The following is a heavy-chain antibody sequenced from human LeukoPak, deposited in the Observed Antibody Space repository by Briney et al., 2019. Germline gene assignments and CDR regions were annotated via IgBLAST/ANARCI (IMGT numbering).Heavy chain of an antibody. J-gene: IGHJ4*02. CDR2: IYYGGST. CDR1: GGSISSYY. V-gene: IGHV4-59*08. Sequence: SETLSLTCTVSGGSISSYYWSWIRQPPGKGLEWIGYIYYGGSTNYNPSLKSRVTISVDTSKNQFSLKLSSVTAADTAVYYCAKASWVSNADAVLWGQGTVVTVSS. D-gene: IGHD1-1*01. CDR3: AKASWVSNADAVL.